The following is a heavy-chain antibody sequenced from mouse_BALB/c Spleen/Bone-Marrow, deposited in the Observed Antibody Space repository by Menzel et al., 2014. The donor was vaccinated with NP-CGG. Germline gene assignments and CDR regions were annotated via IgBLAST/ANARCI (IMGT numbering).Heavy chain of an antibody. Sequence: VKLQESGVEFVKPGASVKLSCKASGYTFTSYWMHWVKQRPGQGLEWIGEIDPSDSYTTYNQNFKGKATLTVDKSSSTAYMQLSSLTSEDSAVYYCARTYYDYVWFAYWGQGTLVTVSA. V-gene: IGHV1-69*02. CDR2: IDPSDSYT. CDR3: ARTYYDYVWFAY. CDR1: GYTFTSYW. J-gene: IGHJ3*01. D-gene: IGHD2-4*01.